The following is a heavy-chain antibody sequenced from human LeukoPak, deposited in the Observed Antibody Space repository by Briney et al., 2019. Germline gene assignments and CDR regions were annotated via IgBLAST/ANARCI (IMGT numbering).Heavy chain of an antibody. J-gene: IGHJ5*02. CDR3: ARGLIGSSGGWFDP. Sequence: GASVKVSCKASGYTFTSYGISWVRQAPGQGLEWMGWINPNSGGTNYAQKFQGRVTMTRDTSISTAYMELSRLRSDDTAVYYCARGLIGSSGGWFDPWGQGTLVTVSS. D-gene: IGHD6-25*01. CDR2: INPNSGGT. CDR1: GYTFTSYG. V-gene: IGHV1-2*02.